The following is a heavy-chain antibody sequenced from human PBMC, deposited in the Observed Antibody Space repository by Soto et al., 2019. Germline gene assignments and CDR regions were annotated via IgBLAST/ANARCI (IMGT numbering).Heavy chain of an antibody. D-gene: IGHD1-26*01. Sequence: EVQLVEPGGGLVQPGGCLRLSCAASGFTFSDHYMDWVRQAPGKGLEWVARTRNRANSYPTEYAASVKGRFTISRDNSEHSLWLQMNSLETEDTAVYYCTRSSGSYRYFDLWGRGTLVTVSS. CDR2: TRNRANSYPT. CDR1: GFTFSDHY. J-gene: IGHJ2*01. CDR3: TRSSGSYRYFDL. V-gene: IGHV3-72*01.